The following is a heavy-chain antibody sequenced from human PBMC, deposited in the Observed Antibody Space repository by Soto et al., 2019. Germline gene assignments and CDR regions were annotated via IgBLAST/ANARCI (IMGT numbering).Heavy chain of an antibody. J-gene: IGHJ6*02. Sequence: QVQLVQSGAEVKKPGASVKVSCKASGYTFTSYGISWVRQAPGQGLEWMGWISAYNGNTNYAQKLQGRVTMTTDTSTSIAYMELRSLRSDDTAVYYCASSYCSSTSCYSYYYYYGMDVWGQGTTVTVSS. D-gene: IGHD2-2*01. CDR3: ASSYCSSTSCYSYYYYYGMDV. V-gene: IGHV1-18*04. CDR1: GYTFTSYG. CDR2: ISAYNGNT.